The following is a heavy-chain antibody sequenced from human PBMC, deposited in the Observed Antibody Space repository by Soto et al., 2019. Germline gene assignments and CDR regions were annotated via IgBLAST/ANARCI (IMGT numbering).Heavy chain of an antibody. J-gene: IGHJ2*01. V-gene: IGHV1-69*08. CDR3: ATGAGAPDDGDSHWYFDI. CDR1: GDTSRSYT. CDR2: VIVYKETA. D-gene: IGHD2-21*02. Sequence: QVQLVQSGAEVKRPGSSVRVSCKASGDTSRSYTLSWVRQAPGQGLEWMGRVIVYKETANLARSLYGRVTISADKSTNTAYVEVTNQRSEDTAVYYCATGAGAPDDGDSHWYFDIWGRGTLVTVSS.